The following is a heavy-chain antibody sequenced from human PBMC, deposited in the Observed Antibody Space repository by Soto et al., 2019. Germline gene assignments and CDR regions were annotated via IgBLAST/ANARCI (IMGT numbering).Heavy chain of an antibody. CDR2: IYYSGST. CDR3: ARHYYDFWSGYPGRLDY. CDR1: GGSISSYY. D-gene: IGHD3-3*01. Sequence: SETLSLTCTVSGGSISSYYWSWIRQPPGKGLEWIGYIYYSGSTNYNPSLKSRVTISVDTSKNQFSLKLSSVTAADTAVYYCARHYYDFWSGYPGRLDYWGQGTLVTVSS. J-gene: IGHJ4*02. V-gene: IGHV4-59*08.